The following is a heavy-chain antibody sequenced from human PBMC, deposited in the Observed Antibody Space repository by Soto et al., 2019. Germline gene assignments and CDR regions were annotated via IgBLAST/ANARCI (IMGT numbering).Heavy chain of an antibody. Sequence: EVQLVESGGGLVKPGGSLRLSCAASGFTFSSYSMNWVRQAPGKGLEWVSSISSSSSYIYYADSVKGRFTISRDNAKKSLYLQLNSLRAEDTAVYYCARDLIAAADLSSYYYYGMDVWGQGTTVTVSS. J-gene: IGHJ6*02. CDR1: GFTFSSYS. CDR3: ARDLIAAADLSSYYYYGMDV. V-gene: IGHV3-21*01. D-gene: IGHD6-13*01. CDR2: ISSSSSYI.